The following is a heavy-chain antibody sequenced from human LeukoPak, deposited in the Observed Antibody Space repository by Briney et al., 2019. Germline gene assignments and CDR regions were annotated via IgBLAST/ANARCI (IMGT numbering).Heavy chain of an antibody. CDR2: TSSSSSYI. J-gene: IGHJ4*02. CDR1: GFTFSSYG. V-gene: IGHV3-21*01. Sequence: GGSLRLSCAASGFTFSSYGMHWVRQAPGKGLEWVSSTSSSSSYIYYADSVKGRFTISRDNAKNSLYLQMNSLRAEDTAVYYCARALYSGSYYPFDYWGQGTLVTVSS. CDR3: ARALYSGSYYPFDY. D-gene: IGHD1-26*01.